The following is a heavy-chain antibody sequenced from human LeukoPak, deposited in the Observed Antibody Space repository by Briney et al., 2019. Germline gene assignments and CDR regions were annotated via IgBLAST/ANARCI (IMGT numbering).Heavy chain of an antibody. D-gene: IGHD3-22*01. V-gene: IGHV1-2*02. CDR2: INPNSGGT. Sequence: ASVKVSCKASGYTFTGYYMHWVRQAPGQGLEWMRWINPNSGGTNYAQKFQGRVTMTRDTSISTAYMELSRLRSDDTAVYYCAREYVGFYDSSGYYGDWGQGTLVTVSS. CDR1: GYTFTGYY. CDR3: AREYVGFYDSSGYYGD. J-gene: IGHJ4*02.